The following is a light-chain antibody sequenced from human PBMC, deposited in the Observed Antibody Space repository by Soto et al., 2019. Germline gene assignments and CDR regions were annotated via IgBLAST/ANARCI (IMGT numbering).Light chain of an antibody. CDR2: GAS. CDR3: QQYGSSPWT. CDR1: QSVSSSY. Sequence: EIVLTQSPGTLSLSPGERATLSCRASQSVSSSYLAWYQQKPGQAPRPLIYGASSRAIGIPDRFSGSGSGTDFTLTISRLEYEDFAVYYCQQYGSSPWTFGQGTKVEIK. J-gene: IGKJ1*01. V-gene: IGKV3-20*01.